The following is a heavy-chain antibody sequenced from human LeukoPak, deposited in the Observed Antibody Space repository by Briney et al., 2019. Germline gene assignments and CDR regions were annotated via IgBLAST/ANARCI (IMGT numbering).Heavy chain of an antibody. J-gene: IGHJ4*02. CDR3: AEAADTAMVPNHPPYN. CDR1: GFTFSSYA. D-gene: IGHD5-18*01. Sequence: GGSLRLSCAASGFTFSSYAMHWVRQAPGKGLEWVAVISYDGSNKYYADSVKGRFTISRDNSKNTLYLQMNSLRAEDTAVYYCAEAADTAMVPNHPPYNWGQGTLVTVSS. V-gene: IGHV3-30-3*01. CDR2: ISYDGSNK.